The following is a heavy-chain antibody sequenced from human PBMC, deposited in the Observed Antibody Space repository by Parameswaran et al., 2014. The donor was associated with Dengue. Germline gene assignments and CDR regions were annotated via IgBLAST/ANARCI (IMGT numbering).Heavy chain of an antibody. CDR1: GYTFTSCA. J-gene: IGHJ4*02. D-gene: IGHD1-26*01. Sequence: ASVKVSCKASGYTFTSCAMNWVRQAPGQGLEWMGWINTNTGIPTYAQGFTGRFVFSLDTSVSTSYLQISSLKAEDTAVYYCAREFGSGSYYYLDYWGQGTLVTVSS. CDR2: INTNTGIP. CDR3: AREFGSGSYYYLDY. V-gene: IGHV7-4-1*02.